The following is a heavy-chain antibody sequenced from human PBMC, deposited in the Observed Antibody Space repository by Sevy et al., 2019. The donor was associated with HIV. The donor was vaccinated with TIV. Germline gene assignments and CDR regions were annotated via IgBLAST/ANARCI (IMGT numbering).Heavy chain of an antibody. D-gene: IGHD3-3*01. CDR1: GYTLTELS. V-gene: IGHV1-24*01. CDR2: FDPEDGET. Sequence: ASVKVSCKVSGYTLTELSMHWVRQAPGKGLEWMGGFDPEDGETIYAQKFQGRVTMTEDTSTDTAYMELSSLRSEDTAVYYCATVSDFWSGYYPLGMDVWGQGTTVTVSS. CDR3: ATVSDFWSGYYPLGMDV. J-gene: IGHJ6*02.